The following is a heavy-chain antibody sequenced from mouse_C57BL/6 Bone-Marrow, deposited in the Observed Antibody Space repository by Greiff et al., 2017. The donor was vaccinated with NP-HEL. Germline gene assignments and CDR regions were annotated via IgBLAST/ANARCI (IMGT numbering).Heavy chain of an antibody. V-gene: IGHV1-69*01. CDR3: ARGVGLFDY. Sequence: VQLQQPGAELVMPGASVKLSCKASGYTFTSYWMHWVKQRPGQGLEWIGEIDPSDSYTNYNQKFKGKSTLTVDKSSSTAYMQLSSLTSEDSAVYYCARGVGLFDYWGQGTTLTVSS. CDR2: IDPSDSYT. J-gene: IGHJ2*01. CDR1: GYTFTSYW.